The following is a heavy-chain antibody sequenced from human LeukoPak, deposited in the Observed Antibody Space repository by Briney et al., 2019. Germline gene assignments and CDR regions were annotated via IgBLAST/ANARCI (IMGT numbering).Heavy chain of an antibody. D-gene: IGHD3-22*01. CDR1: GFTFSGSA. CDR3: TRHYYDSSGYSPYYMDV. V-gene: IGHV3-73*01. Sequence: GGSLRLSCAASGFTFSGSAMHWVRQASGKGLEWVGRIRSKANSYATAYAASVKGRFTISRDDSKNTAYLQMNSLKTEDTAVYYCTRHYYDSSGYSPYYMDVWGKGTTVTISS. J-gene: IGHJ6*03. CDR2: IRSKANSYAT.